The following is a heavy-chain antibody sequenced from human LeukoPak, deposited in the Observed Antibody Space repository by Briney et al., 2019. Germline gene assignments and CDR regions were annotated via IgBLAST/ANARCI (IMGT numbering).Heavy chain of an antibody. V-gene: IGHV3-30*18. D-gene: IGHD6-19*01. CDR3: AKVRRGSGCDY. CDR2: ISYDGSNK. Sequence: GGSLRLSCAAAGFTFSSYGMHWGRKAPGKGLGWVAVISYDGSNKYYAASVKGRFTISRDNSKNTLYLQMNSLRAEDTAVYYCAKVRRGSGCDYWGQGTLVTVSS. CDR1: GFTFSSYG. J-gene: IGHJ4*02.